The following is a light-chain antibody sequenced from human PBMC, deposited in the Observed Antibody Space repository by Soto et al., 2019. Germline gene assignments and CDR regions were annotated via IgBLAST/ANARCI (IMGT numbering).Light chain of an antibody. CDR1: QDISNY. CDR2: DAS. CDR3: QQYDNLPRT. J-gene: IGKJ1*01. Sequence: IQMTQSPSSLSASVGDRVTITCQAIQDISNYLNWYQQKPWKAPKLLIYDASNLETGVPSRFSGSGSGTDFTFTISSLQPEDIATYYCQQYDNLPRTFAQGTKADVK. V-gene: IGKV1-33*01.